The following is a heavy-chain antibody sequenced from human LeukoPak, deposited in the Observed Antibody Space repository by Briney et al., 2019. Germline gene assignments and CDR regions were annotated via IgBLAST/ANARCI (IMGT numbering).Heavy chain of an antibody. D-gene: IGHD3-10*01. Sequence: GASVKVSCKASGYTFTSYGISWVRQAPGQGLEWMGWINPNSGDTNYAQKFQGRVTMTRDTSITTAYMELTSLRSDDTAVYYCARDLFYSVSGTYYNVGRVFNYWGQGTLVTVSS. CDR2: INPNSGDT. J-gene: IGHJ4*02. CDR3: ARDLFYSVSGTYYNVGRVFNY. CDR1: GYTFTSYG. V-gene: IGHV1-2*02.